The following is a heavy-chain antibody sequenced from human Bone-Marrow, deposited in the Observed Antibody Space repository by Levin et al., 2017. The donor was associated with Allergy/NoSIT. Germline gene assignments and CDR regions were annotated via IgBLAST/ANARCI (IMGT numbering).Heavy chain of an antibody. Sequence: SETLSLTCTVSGGSISSYYWSWIRQPPGKGLEWIGYIYYSGSTNYNPSLKSRVTISVDTSKNQFSLKLSSVTAADTAVYYCARHNYDSSGYYARGGEPRRYYFDYWGQGTLVTVSS. CDR1: GGSISSYY. CDR2: IYYSGST. CDR3: ARHNYDSSGYYARGGEPRRYYFDY. J-gene: IGHJ4*02. V-gene: IGHV4-59*08. D-gene: IGHD3-22*01.